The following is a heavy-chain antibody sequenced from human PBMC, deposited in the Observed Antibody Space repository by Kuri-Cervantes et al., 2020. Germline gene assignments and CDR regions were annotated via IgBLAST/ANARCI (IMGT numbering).Heavy chain of an antibody. Sequence: GESLKISCAASGFSFSTYAMHWVRQAPGKGLEWLTVTDGSIKIYTDAVEGRFIVSMDMSKNILYLQMNDLRPEDTAVYYCAKPPSLWGQGTLVTVSP. J-gene: IGHJ4*02. V-gene: IGHV3-30*04. CDR2: TDGSIK. CDR3: AKPPSL. CDR1: GFSFSTYA.